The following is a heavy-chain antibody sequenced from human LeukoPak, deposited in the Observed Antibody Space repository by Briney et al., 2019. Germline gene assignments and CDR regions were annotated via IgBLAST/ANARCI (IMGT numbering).Heavy chain of an antibody. CDR1: GYSFTRNW. V-gene: IGHV5-51*01. J-gene: IGHJ2*01. Sequence: GESLKISCKGFGYSFTRNWIGWVRQMPGKGLEWTGIIYPGDSDTRYSPSFQGQVTISADKSINTAYLQWSSLKASDTAMYYCARRVVNNRNWYFNLWGRGTLVTVSS. CDR3: ARRVVNNRNWYFNL. CDR2: IYPGDSDT. D-gene: IGHD4-23*01.